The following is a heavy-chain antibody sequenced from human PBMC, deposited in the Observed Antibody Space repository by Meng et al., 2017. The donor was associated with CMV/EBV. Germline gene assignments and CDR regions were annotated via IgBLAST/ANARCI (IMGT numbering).Heavy chain of an antibody. V-gene: IGHV3-11*01. Sequence: GESLKISCAASGFTFSDYYMSWIRQAPGKGLEWVSYISSSGSTIYYADSVKGRFTISRDNAKNSLYLQMNSLRAEDTAVYYCARDWEFAPPDYWSQGTLVTVSS. D-gene: IGHD1-26*01. CDR1: GFTFSDYY. CDR2: ISSSGSTI. CDR3: ARDWEFAPPDY. J-gene: IGHJ4*02.